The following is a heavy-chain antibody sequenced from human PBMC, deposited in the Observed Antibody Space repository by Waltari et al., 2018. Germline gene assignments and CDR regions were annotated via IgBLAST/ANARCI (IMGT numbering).Heavy chain of an antibody. CDR3: TAGGSGSPVDY. D-gene: IGHD6-19*01. Sequence: QVQLVQSGAEVKKPGSSVKVSCKASGGTFSSYTINWVRQAPGQGLEWMGRISPILGIANEATKFQGRLTITADKSTSTAYMDLTRLRSEDTAVYYCTAGGSGSPVDYWGQGTLVTVSS. CDR1: GGTFSSYT. CDR2: ISPILGIA. J-gene: IGHJ4*02. V-gene: IGHV1-69*02.